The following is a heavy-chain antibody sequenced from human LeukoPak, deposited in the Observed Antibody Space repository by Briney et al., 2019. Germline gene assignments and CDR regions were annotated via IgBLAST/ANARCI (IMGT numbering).Heavy chain of an antibody. D-gene: IGHD3-10*01. CDR3: ARDRGISGSYYPFDY. CDR1: GGXISGFY. Sequence: PSEILSLTCTVSGGXISGFYCSWIRQPPGKGLEWIGYIYYSGSTNYNPSLKSRVTMSVDTSKNQFSLKVTSMTAADTAVYFCARDRGISGSYYPFDYWGQGTLVTVSS. CDR2: IYYSGST. J-gene: IGHJ4*02. V-gene: IGHV4-59*01.